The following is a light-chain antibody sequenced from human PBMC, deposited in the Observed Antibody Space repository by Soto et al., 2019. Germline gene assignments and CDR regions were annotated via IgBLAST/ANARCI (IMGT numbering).Light chain of an antibody. J-gene: IGKJ4*01. CDR3: QQYNSYALT. Sequence: DIQMTQSPSTLSASVGDRVTIICRASQSISSWLAWYQQKPGKAPKLLIYKASSLESGVPFRFSGSGSGTEFTLTISSLQPDDFATYYCQQYNSYALTFGGGTKVEIK. CDR1: QSISSW. CDR2: KAS. V-gene: IGKV1-5*03.